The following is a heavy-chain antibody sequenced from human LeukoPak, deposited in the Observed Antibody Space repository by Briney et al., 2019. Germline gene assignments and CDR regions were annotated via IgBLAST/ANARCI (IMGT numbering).Heavy chain of an antibody. CDR1: GFTFDDYA. CDR2: ISWNSGSI. J-gene: IGHJ4*02. V-gene: IGHV3-9*01. Sequence: PGRSLRLSCAASGFTFDDYAMHWVRQAPGKGLEWVSGISWNSGSIGYADSVKGRFTISRDNAKNSLYLQMNSLRAEDTAVYFCARDSSGPSYWGQGTLVTVSS. D-gene: IGHD1-26*01. CDR3: ARDSSGPSY.